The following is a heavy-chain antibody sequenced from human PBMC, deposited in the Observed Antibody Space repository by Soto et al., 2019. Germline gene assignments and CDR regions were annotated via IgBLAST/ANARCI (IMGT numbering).Heavy chain of an antibody. Sequence: GGSLRLSCAASGFTFSSYGMHWVRQAPGKGLEWVAVISYDGSNKYYADSVKGRFTISRDNSKNTLYLQMNSLRAEDTAVYYCAKVGAPDSSSWFHYYYYGMDVWGQGTTVTVSS. J-gene: IGHJ6*02. V-gene: IGHV3-30*18. CDR2: ISYDGSNK. D-gene: IGHD6-13*01. CDR1: GFTFSSYG. CDR3: AKVGAPDSSSWFHYYYYGMDV.